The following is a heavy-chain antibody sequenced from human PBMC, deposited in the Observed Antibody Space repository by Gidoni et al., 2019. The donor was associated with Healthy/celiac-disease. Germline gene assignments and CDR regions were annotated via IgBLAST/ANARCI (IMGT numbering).Heavy chain of an antibody. CDR1: DGSFSGYY. Sequence: QVQLQQWGADLLKPSATLYPTCAVYDGSFSGYYWSGFRQPPGKGLEWIGEINHSGSTNYNPSLKSRVTISVDTSKNQFSLKLSSVTAADTAVYYCARGLRWDYWGQGTLVTVSS. CDR3: ARGLRWDY. V-gene: IGHV4-34*01. CDR2: INHSGST. J-gene: IGHJ4*02. D-gene: IGHD2-15*01.